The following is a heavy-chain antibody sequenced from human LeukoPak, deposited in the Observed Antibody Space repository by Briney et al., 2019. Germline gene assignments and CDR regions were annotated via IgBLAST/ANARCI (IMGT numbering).Heavy chain of an antibody. J-gene: IGHJ4*02. V-gene: IGHV3-21*01. CDR1: GFTFSSYS. Sequence: GGSLRLSCAASGFTFSSYSMNWVRQAPGKGLEWVSSISSSSSYIYYADSAKGRFTISRDNAKNSLYLQMNSLRAEDTAVYYCARDLGSGYFDYWGQGTLVTVSS. CDR2: ISSSSSYI. CDR3: ARDLGSGYFDY. D-gene: IGHD3-3*01.